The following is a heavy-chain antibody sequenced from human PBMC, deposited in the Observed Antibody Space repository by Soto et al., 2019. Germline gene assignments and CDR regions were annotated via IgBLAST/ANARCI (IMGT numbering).Heavy chain of an antibody. CDR2: IWYDGSNK. J-gene: IGHJ5*02. Sequence: GGSLRLSCAASGFTFSSYGMHWVRQAPGKGLEWVAVIWYDGSNKYYADSVKGRFTISRDNSKNTLYLQMNSLRAEDTAVYYCARDKGIAVAAPPFSFYNWFDPWGQGTLVTVSS. CDR1: GFTFSSYG. D-gene: IGHD6-19*01. CDR3: ARDKGIAVAAPPFSFYNWFDP. V-gene: IGHV3-33*01.